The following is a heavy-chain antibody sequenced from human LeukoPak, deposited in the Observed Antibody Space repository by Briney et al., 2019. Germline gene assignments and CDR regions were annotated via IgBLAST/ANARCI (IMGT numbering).Heavy chain of an antibody. Sequence: GGSLRLSCAASGFTVSTNYMSWVRQAPGKGLEWVSAISGSGGSTYYADSVKGRFTISRDNSKNTLYLQMNSLRAEDTAVYYCARGYYGSGFEFVDAFDIWGQGTMVTVSS. CDR3: ARGYYGSGFEFVDAFDI. CDR2: ISGSGGST. D-gene: IGHD3-10*01. CDR1: GFTVSTNY. J-gene: IGHJ3*02. V-gene: IGHV3-23*01.